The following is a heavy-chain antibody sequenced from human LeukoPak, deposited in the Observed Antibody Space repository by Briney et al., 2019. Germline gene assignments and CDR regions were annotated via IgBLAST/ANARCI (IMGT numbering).Heavy chain of an antibody. D-gene: IGHD3-22*01. J-gene: IGHJ3*02. CDR3: ARPQVIRDAFGI. V-gene: IGHV1-69*04. Sequence: ASVKVSCKASGGTFSSYAISWVRQAPGQGLEWMGRIIPILGIANYAQKFQGRVTITADKSTSTAYMELSSLRSEDTAVYYCARPQVIRDAFGIWGQGTMVTVSS. CDR1: GGTFSSYA. CDR2: IIPILGIA.